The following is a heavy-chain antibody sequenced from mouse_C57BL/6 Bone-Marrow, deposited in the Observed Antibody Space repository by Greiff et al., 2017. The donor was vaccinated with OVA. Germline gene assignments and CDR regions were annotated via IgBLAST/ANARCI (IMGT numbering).Heavy chain of an antibody. J-gene: IGHJ3*01. V-gene: IGHV5-12*01. Sequence: EVQRVESGGGLVQPGGSLKLSCAASGFTFSDYYMYWVRQTPEKRLEWVAYISNGGGSTYYPDTVKGRFTISRDNAKNTLYLQMSRLKSEDTAMYYCARHRYYAWFAYWGQGTLVTVSA. CDR3: ARHRYYAWFAY. D-gene: IGHD2-1*01. CDR1: GFTFSDYY. CDR2: ISNGGGST.